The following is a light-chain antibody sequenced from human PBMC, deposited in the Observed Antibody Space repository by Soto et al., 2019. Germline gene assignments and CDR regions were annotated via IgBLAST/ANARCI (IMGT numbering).Light chain of an antibody. CDR1: NSNIGNNA. CDR3: AVWDDSVNGPV. V-gene: IGLV1-36*01. Sequence: QSVLTQPPSVSAAPRQRVTISCSGSNSNIGNNAVNWYQHLPGKAPKLLIHFDDRVPSGVSDRFSGSKSGTSASLAISGLQAGDEGNYYWAVWDDSVNGPVFGGGTKVTVL. CDR2: FDD. J-gene: IGLJ3*02.